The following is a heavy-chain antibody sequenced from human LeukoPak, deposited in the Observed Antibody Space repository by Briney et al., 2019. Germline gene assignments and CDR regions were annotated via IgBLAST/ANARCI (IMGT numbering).Heavy chain of an antibody. CDR3: AREKEYDSSSYRGYNYYPMDV. CDR2: ISAYNGNT. J-gene: IGHJ6*03. CDR1: GYTFTNYD. Sequence: ASVKVSCKASGYTFTNYDINWVRQAPGQGLEWMGWISAYNGNTNYAQKLQGRVTMTTDTSTSTAYMELRGLRSDDTAVYYCAREKEYDSSSYRGYNYYPMDVWGEGTTVTISS. V-gene: IGHV1-18*01. D-gene: IGHD3-22*01.